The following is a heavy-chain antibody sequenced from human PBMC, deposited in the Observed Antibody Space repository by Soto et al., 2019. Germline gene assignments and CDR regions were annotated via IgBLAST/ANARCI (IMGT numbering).Heavy chain of an antibody. Sequence: SETLSLTCTVSDGSISSSSYYWGWIRQHPGKGLEWIGSIYDSGSTYYNPSLKSRVTISLDTSKNQFYLKMSSVSAADMTVYNCARGGGSPYHNHEFDYWGQGTLVTVS. J-gene: IGHJ4*02. V-gene: IGHV4-39*01. CDR2: IYDSGST. D-gene: IGHD6-13*01. CDR1: DGSISSSSYY. CDR3: ARGGGSPYHNHEFDY.